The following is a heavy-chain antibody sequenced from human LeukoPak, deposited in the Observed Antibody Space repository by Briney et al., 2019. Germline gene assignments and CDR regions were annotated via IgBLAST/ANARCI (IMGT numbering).Heavy chain of an antibody. V-gene: IGHV3-30*03. CDR1: GFTFSNYD. J-gene: IGHJ4*02. CDR2: ISHDGSKK. CDR3: ARYSGIIKTSDY. D-gene: IGHD1-26*01. Sequence: GRSLRLSCTASGFTFSNYDMHWVRQAPGKGLEWVALISHDGSKKYFADSVKGRFTVSRDNSKNTLYLQLNSLGTEDTAMYYCARYSGIIKTSDYWGQGTLVTVSS.